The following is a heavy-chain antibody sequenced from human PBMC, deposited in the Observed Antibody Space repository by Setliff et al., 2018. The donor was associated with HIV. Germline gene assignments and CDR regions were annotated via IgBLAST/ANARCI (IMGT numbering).Heavy chain of an antibody. CDR1: EYTFATYW. V-gene: IGHV5-51*01. D-gene: IGHD2-21*02. CDR3: ARRDGRRMNAFDF. J-gene: IGHJ3*01. Sequence: GESLKISCKGSEYTFATYWIGWVRQVPGKGLEWMAIIYPDDSNIRYNPSFQSRVTISVDKSITTAYLQWNSLETSDTAIYFCARRDGRRMNAFDFWGQGTRSPSPQ. CDR2: IYPDDSNI.